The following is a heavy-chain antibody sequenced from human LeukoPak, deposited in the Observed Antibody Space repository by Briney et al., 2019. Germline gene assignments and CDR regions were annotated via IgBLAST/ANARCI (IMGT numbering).Heavy chain of an antibody. D-gene: IGHD6-19*01. Sequence: SETLSLTCAVYGGSFSGYYWSWIRQPPGKGLEWIGEINHSGSTYYNPSLKSRVTISVDTSKNQFSLKLSSVTAADTAVYYCARRPEQWLVKEGYFDNWGQGTLVTVSS. CDR2: INHSGST. CDR1: GGSFSGYY. CDR3: ARRPEQWLVKEGYFDN. V-gene: IGHV4-34*01. J-gene: IGHJ4*02.